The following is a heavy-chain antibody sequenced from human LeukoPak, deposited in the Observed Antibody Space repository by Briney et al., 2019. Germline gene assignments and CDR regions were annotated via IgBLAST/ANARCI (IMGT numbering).Heavy chain of an antibody. J-gene: IGHJ4*02. CDR2: ISAYNGNT. V-gene: IGHV1-18*01. CDR1: GYTFTSYG. D-gene: IGHD3-22*01. Sequence: ASVKVSCKASGYTFTSYGISWVRQAPGQGLEWMGWISAYNGNTNYAQKLQGRVTMTTDTSTSTAYMELRSLRSDDTAVYYCARGIYYYDSSGYYGPHFDYWGQGTLVTVSS. CDR3: ARGIYYYDSSGYYGPHFDY.